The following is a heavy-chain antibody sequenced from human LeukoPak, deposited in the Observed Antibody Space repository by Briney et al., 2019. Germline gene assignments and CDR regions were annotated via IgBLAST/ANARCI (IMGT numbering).Heavy chain of an antibody. J-gene: IGHJ6*02. CDR2: MNPNSGNT. CDR3: ARGIRLGKDYYYYGMDV. Sequence: ASVKVSCKASGYTFTSYDINWVRQATGQGLEWMGWMNPNSGNTGYAQKFQGRVTMTRNTSISTAYMELSSLRSEDTAVYYCARGIRLGKDYYYYGMDVWGQGTTVTVSS. CDR1: GYTFTSYD. V-gene: IGHV1-8*01. D-gene: IGHD3-16*01.